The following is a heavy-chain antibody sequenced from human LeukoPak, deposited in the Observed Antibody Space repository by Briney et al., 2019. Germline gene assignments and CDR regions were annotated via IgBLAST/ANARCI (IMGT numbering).Heavy chain of an antibody. J-gene: IGHJ4*02. V-gene: IGHV3-53*05. Sequence: GGSLRLSCAASGFSVSSNYMNWVRQAPGKGLEWVSIIYSGGTTYYADSVKGRFTISRDNSKNTLYLQMNSLRAEDTAVYYCAREGAVAGLFDYWGQGTLVTVSS. CDR2: IYSGGTT. D-gene: IGHD6-19*01. CDR1: GFSVSSNY. CDR3: AREGAVAGLFDY.